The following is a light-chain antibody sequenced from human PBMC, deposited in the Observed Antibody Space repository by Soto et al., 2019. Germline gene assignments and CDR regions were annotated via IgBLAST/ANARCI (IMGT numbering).Light chain of an antibody. CDR3: QQYNNWWT. CDR2: DVS. J-gene: IGKJ1*01. V-gene: IGKV3-15*01. Sequence: EIVMTQSPAILSVSPGERATLSCRASQNVTTNLAWYQQKPGQAPRLLIYDVSTRATGVPARFSGSGSGTEFTLTVSSLQSDDFAAYYCQQYNNWWTFGQGTKVDIK. CDR1: QNVTTN.